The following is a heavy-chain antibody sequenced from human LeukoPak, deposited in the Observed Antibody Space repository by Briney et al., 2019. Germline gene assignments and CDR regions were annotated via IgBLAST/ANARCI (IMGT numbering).Heavy chain of an antibody. CDR1: GFTFSDYY. CDR2: ISSSGSTI. V-gene: IGHV3-11*01. J-gene: IGHJ4*02. CDR3: ARQPPEATVDY. D-gene: IGHD1-14*01. Sequence: GGSLRLSCAASGFTFSDYYMSWIRQAPGKGLEWVSFISSSGSTIYYADSVKGRFTISRDNAKNSLYLQMNSLRAEDTAVYYCARQPPEATVDYWGQGTLVTVSS.